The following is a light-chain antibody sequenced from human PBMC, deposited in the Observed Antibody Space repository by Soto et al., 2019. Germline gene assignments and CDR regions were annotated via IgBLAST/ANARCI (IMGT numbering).Light chain of an antibody. Sequence: DIVMTQSPLSLPVTPGEPASISCRSSQSLLHSNGYNYLDWXLQKPGQSPQLLIYLGSNRASGVPDXFSGXGPGTDFTLKISRVEAEDVGVYYCMQPLQSWTFGQGTKVDIK. CDR1: QSLLHSNGYNY. J-gene: IGKJ1*01. CDR3: MQPLQSWT. V-gene: IGKV2-28*01. CDR2: LGS.